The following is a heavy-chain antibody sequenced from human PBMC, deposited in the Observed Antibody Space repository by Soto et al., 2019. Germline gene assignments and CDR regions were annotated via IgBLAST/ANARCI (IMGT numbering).Heavy chain of an antibody. CDR1: GGSVSSGSYY. CDR2: IYYSGST. Sequence: QVQLQESGPGLVKPSETLSLTCTVSGGSVSSGSYYWSWIRQPPGKGLEWIGYIYYSGSTNYNPSLQSRVTISVDTSKNQFSLKLSSVTAADTAVYYCARWSSSAYYYYGMDVW. CDR3: ARWSSSAYYYYGMDV. V-gene: IGHV4-61*01. J-gene: IGHJ6*01. D-gene: IGHD6-6*01.